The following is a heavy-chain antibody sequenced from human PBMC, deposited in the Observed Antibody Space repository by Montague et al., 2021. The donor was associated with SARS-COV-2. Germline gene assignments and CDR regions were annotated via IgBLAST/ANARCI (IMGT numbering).Heavy chain of an antibody. CDR2: IYYSGTT. CDR3: ARDVGFSNYEVLFDP. D-gene: IGHD6-13*01. CDR1: GGSITTTSYY. Sequence: SETLSLTCTVSGGSITTTSYYWGWIRQPPGKGLEWIGSIYYSGTTDYNPSLQSRVTISVDTSKNQFSLRLCAVGAADTAMYYCARDVGFSNYEVLFDPWGQGTPLTVSS. V-gene: IGHV4-39*07. J-gene: IGHJ5*02.